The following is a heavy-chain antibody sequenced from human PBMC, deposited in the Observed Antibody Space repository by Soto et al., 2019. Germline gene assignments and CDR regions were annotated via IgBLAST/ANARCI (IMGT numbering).Heavy chain of an antibody. J-gene: IGHJ4*02. D-gene: IGHD2-2*01. CDR3: ASVVCGTTNCTTFDF. V-gene: IGHV4-31*11. CDR2: IYYSGNT. CDR1: GGSISSGGYY. Sequence: QVQLQESGPGLVKPSQTLSLTCAVSGGSISSGGYYWSWIRQHPGKGLEWIGYIYYSGNTHYNASLESRVTISMDTSKNQFSLTLSSVTAADTAVYYCASVVCGTTNCTTFDFWGQGTLVTVSS.